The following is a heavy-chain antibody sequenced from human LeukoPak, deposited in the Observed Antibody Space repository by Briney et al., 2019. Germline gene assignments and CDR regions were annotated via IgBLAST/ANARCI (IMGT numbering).Heavy chain of an antibody. D-gene: IGHD6-19*01. J-gene: IGHJ4*02. CDR3: ARRTDRSAWSTYFDY. CDR1: GGSISTSSYY. CDR2: LYYSGST. V-gene: IGHV4-39*01. Sequence: TPETLSLTCSVSGGSISTSSYYWDWIRQPPGKGLEWIESLYYSGSTYYNPSLKGRVTISGDTSKNQFSLNLGSVTAADTAVYYCARRTDRSAWSTYFDYWGQGTLVTVSS.